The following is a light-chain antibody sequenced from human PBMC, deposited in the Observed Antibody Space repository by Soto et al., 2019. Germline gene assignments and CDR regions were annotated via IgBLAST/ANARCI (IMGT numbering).Light chain of an antibody. V-gene: IGKV1-13*02. CDR3: QQLKGYPVT. CDR1: QGISSY. CDR2: DAS. J-gene: IGKJ5*01. Sequence: AIPLTPSPSPPSASVGDRVTIPCPASQGISSYLAWYQQKQGKXPKXXIYDASSLESGVPSRFSGSGSGTAGTLTISSLQPDDFATYVCQQLKGYPVTFGQGTRLEIK.